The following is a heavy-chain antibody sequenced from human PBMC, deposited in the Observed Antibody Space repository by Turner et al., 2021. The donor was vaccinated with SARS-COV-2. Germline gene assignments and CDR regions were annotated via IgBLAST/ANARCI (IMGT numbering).Heavy chain of an antibody. CDR3: ARDGLHYYDISAYPNLASDY. CDR2: IKQDGSEK. D-gene: IGHD3-22*01. Sequence: EVQLVESGGGLVQPGGYLRPSCAASGLTFSSYWLGWVRQAPGKGLEWVANIKQDGSEKYYVDSVKGRFTISRDNAKNSLYLQMNSLRAEDTAVYYCARDGLHYYDISAYPNLASDYWGQGTLVTVSS. CDR1: GLTFSSYW. J-gene: IGHJ4*02. V-gene: IGHV3-7*01.